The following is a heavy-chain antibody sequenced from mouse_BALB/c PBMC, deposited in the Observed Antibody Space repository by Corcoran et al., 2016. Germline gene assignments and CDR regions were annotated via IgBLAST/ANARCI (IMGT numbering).Heavy chain of an antibody. CDR1: GFNIKDTY. Sequence: EVQLQQSGAALVKPGASVKLSCTASGFNIKDTYMHWVKQRPEQGREWIGRIDPANGNTKYDPKFQGKATITVDTSSNTAYLQLSSLTSDDTAVYYCANWEWYCDVWGAGTTVTVSS. D-gene: IGHD4-1*01. CDR2: IDPANGNT. V-gene: IGHV14-3*02. CDR3: ANWEWYCDV. J-gene: IGHJ1*01.